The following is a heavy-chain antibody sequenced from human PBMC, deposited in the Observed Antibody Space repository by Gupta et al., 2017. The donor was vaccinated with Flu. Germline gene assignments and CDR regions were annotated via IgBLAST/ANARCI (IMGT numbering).Heavy chain of an antibody. Sequence: GDDALSWVRQAPGKGVEWVGFIRSKAYGGTAVYAASVKGRFTISRDDSQSVAYLQMNSLKTEDTGVYFCTRERPALERFDYWGQGTLVTVSS. J-gene: IGHJ4*02. CDR1: GDDA. CDR3: TRERPALERFDY. D-gene: IGHD1-1*01. CDR2: IRSKAYGGTA. V-gene: IGHV3-49*04.